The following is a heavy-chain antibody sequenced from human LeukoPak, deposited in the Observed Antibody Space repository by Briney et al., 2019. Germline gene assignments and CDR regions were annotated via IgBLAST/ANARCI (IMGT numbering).Heavy chain of an antibody. V-gene: IGHV5-51*01. Sequence: GESLKISCKGSGYSFTSYWIGWVRQMPGKGLEWVGIIYPGDSDTRYSPSFQGQVTISADKSISTAYLQWSSLKASDTAMFYCARRDSSAYYYFDSWGQGTLVTVSS. J-gene: IGHJ4*02. CDR1: GYSFTSYW. CDR2: IYPGDSDT. CDR3: ARRDSSAYYYFDS. D-gene: IGHD6-19*01.